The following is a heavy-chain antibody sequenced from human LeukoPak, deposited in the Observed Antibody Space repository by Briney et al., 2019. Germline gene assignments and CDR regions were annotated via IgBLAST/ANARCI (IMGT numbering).Heavy chain of an antibody. J-gene: IGHJ3*02. V-gene: IGHV4-34*01. CDR1: GGSFSGYY. CDR3: AAVYYDFWSEGFDI. Sequence: SETLSLTCAVYGGSFSGYYWSWIRQPPGKGLEWIGEINHSGSTNYNPSLKSRVTISVDTSKNQFSLKLSSVTAADTAVYYCAAVYYDFWSEGFDIWRQGTMVTVSS. CDR2: INHSGST. D-gene: IGHD3-3*01.